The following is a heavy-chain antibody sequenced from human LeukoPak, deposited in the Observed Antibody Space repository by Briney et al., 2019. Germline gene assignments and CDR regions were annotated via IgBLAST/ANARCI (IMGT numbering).Heavy chain of an antibody. Sequence: GASVKVSCKASGYTFTGYYMHWVRQAPGQGLEWMGWINPNSGGTNYAQKFQGWVTMTRDTSISTAYMELSRLRSDDTAVYYCARSRADMVRGVRDWYFDYWGQGTLVTVSS. D-gene: IGHD3-10*01. CDR1: GYTFTGYY. CDR2: INPNSGGT. J-gene: IGHJ4*02. V-gene: IGHV1-2*04. CDR3: ARSRADMVRGVRDWYFDY.